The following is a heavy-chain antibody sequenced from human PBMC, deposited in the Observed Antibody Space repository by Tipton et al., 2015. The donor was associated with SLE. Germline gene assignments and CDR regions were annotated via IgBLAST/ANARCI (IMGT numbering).Heavy chain of an antibody. V-gene: IGHV4-34*01. D-gene: IGHD5-12*01. J-gene: IGHJ4*02. Sequence: TLSLTCTVYGGPFSGYYWSWIRQPPGKGLEWIGEINHSGSTNYNPSLKSRVTISVDAFKNQFSLRLSSVTAADTAVYYCARGRVATAYYFDYWGQGTLVTVSS. CDR3: ARGRVATAYYFDY. CDR1: GGPFSGYY. CDR2: INHSGST.